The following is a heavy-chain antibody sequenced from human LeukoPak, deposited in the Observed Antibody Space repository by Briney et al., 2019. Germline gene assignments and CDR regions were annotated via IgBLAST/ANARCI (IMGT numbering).Heavy chain of an antibody. CDR3: ARIMGITNYFDY. CDR1: GGSISSSSYY. V-gene: IGHV4-39*07. D-gene: IGHD1-14*01. CDR2: IYYSGST. Sequence: KASETLSLTCTVSGGSISSSSYYWGWIRQPPGKGLEWIGSIYYSGSTNYNPSLKSRVTISVDTSKNQSSLKLSSVTAADTAVYYCARIMGITNYFDYWGQGTLVTVSS. J-gene: IGHJ4*02.